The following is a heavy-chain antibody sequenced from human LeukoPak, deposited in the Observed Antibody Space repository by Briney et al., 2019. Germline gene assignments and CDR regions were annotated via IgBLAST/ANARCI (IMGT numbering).Heavy chain of an antibody. V-gene: IGHV1-46*01. CDR1: GYTFTSYY. CDR3: ARDRREMATGSIWFDP. D-gene: IGHD5-24*01. Sequence: GASVKVSCKASGYTFTSYYMHWVRQAPGQGLEWVGIINPSGGSTSYAQKFQGRVTMTRDTSISTAYMELSRLRSDDTAVYYCARDRREMATGSIWFDPWGQGTLVTVSS. J-gene: IGHJ5*02. CDR2: INPSGGST.